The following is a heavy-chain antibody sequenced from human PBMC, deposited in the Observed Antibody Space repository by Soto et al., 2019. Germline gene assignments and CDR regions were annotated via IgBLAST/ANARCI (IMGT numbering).Heavy chain of an antibody. CDR3: AREGCSGGSCYWYFDL. CDR1: GGSFSGYY. J-gene: IGHJ2*01. CDR2: INHSGFT. V-gene: IGHV4-34*01. Sequence: QVQLQQWGAGLLKPSETLSLTCAVYGGSFSGYYWSWIRQPPGKGLEWIGEINHSGFTNYNPSLKSRVTISVDTSKNQFSLKLSSVTAADTAVYYCAREGCSGGSCYWYFDLWGRGTLVTVSS. D-gene: IGHD2-15*01.